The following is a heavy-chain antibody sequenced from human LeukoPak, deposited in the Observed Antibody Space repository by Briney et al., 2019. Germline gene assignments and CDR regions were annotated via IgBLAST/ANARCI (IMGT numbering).Heavy chain of an antibody. D-gene: IGHD6-19*01. CDR3: ARDVIGGSGWYTLSYYYGMDV. CDR2: IYYSGST. Sequence: SSETLSLTCTVSGGSISSSSYYWGWIRQPPGKGLEWIGSIYYSGSTYYNPSLKSRVTISVDTSKNQFSLQLNSVTPEDTAVYYCARDVIGGSGWYTLSYYYGMDVWGQGTTVTVSS. J-gene: IGHJ6*02. V-gene: IGHV4-39*02. CDR1: GGSISSSSYY.